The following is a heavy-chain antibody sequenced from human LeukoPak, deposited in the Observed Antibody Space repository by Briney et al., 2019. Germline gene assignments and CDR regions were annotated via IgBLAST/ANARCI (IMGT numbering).Heavy chain of an antibody. CDR2: IYYSGST. V-gene: IGHV4-39*01. Sequence: PSETLSLTCTVSGGSISSSSHYWGWIRQPPGKGLEWIGRIYYSGSTYYNPSLRSRVTISVDTSKNQFSLKLSSVTAADTAVYYCARLERSKYYYDSSGYYFAGGMDVWGQGTTVTVSS. CDR1: GGSISSSSHY. CDR3: ARLERSKYYYDSSGYYFAGGMDV. D-gene: IGHD3-22*01. J-gene: IGHJ6*02.